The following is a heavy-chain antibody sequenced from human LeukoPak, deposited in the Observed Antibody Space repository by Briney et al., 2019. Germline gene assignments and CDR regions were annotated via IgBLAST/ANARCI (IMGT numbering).Heavy chain of an antibody. CDR3: ARLPYSWAFDY. CDR2: IYPGDSDT. Sequence: GESLKISCKGSGYSFTSYWIGWVRQMPGKGLEWMGIIYPGDSDTRYSPSFQGQVTISADKSISTAYLQWSSLRAEDTAVYYCARLPYSWAFDYWGQGTPVTVSS. J-gene: IGHJ4*02. D-gene: IGHD2-15*01. CDR1: GYSFTSYW. V-gene: IGHV5-51*01.